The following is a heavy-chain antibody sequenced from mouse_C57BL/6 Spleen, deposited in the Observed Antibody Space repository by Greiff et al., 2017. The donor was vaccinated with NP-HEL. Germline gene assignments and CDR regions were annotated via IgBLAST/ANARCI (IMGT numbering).Heavy chain of an antibody. CDR1: GFSFNTYA. CDR2: IRSKSNNYAT. V-gene: IGHV10-1*01. CDR3: VRQLAHWYFDV. Sequence: DVKLVESGGGLVQPKGSLKLSCAASGFSFNTYAMNWVRQAPGKGLEWVARIRSKSNNYATYYADSVKDRFTISRDDSESMLYLQMNNLKTEDTAMYYGVRQLAHWYFDVWGTGTTVTVSS. J-gene: IGHJ1*03.